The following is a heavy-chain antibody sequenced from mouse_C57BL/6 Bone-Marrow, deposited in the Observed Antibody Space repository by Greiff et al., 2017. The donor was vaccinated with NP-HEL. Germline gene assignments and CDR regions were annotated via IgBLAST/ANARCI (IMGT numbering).Heavy chain of an antibody. CDR1: GFTFSNYW. CDR3: TGVTTVVASGDY. D-gene: IGHD1-1*01. Sequence: EVQLVESGGGLVQPGGSMKLSCVASGFTFSNYWMNWVRQSPEKGLEWVAQIRLKSDNYATHYAESVKGRFTISRDDSKSSVYLQMNNLRAEDTGIYYCTGVTTVVASGDYWGQGTTLTVSS. V-gene: IGHV6-3*01. CDR2: IRLKSDNYAT. J-gene: IGHJ2*01.